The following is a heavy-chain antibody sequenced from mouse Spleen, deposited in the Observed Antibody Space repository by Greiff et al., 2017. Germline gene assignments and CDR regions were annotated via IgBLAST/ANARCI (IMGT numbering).Heavy chain of an antibody. J-gene: IGHJ4*01. D-gene: IGHD1-3*01. CDR3: ARKLPYAMDY. CDR1: GYTFTSYG. CDR2: IYPRSGNT. Sequence: VKLVESGAELARPGASVKLSCKASGYTFTSYGISWVKQRTGQGLEWIGEIYPRSGNTYYNEKFKGKATLTADKSSSTAYMELRSLTSEDSAVYFCARKLPYAMDYWGQGTSVTVSS. V-gene: IGHV1-81*01.